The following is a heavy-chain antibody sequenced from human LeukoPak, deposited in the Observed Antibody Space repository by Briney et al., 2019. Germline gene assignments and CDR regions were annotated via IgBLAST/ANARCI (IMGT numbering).Heavy chain of an antibody. CDR1: GYTFTAYY. CDR2: INPNSGST. J-gene: IGHJ4*02. V-gene: IGHV1-2*06. Sequence: ASVKVSCKASGYTFTAYYMYWVRQAPGQGLEWMGRINPNSGSTDYAQKFQGRVTMTRDTSISTAYMELNRLRSDDTAVYYCARVIGCVAQSGSCYFDYWGQGTLVTVSS. CDR3: ARVIGCVAQSGSCYFDY. D-gene: IGHD3-10*01.